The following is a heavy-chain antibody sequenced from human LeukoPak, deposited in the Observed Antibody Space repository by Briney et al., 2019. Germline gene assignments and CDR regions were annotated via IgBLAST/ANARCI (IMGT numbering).Heavy chain of an antibody. CDR2: ISGSGGST. Sequence: PGGSLRLSCAASGFTFSSYAMSWVHQAPGKGLEWVSAISGSGGSTYYADSVKGRFTISRDNSKNTLYLQMNSLRAEDTAVYYCAKVREYYDSSGYYFDYWGQGTLVTVSS. CDR1: GFTFSSYA. J-gene: IGHJ4*02. D-gene: IGHD3-22*01. CDR3: AKVREYYDSSGYYFDY. V-gene: IGHV3-23*01.